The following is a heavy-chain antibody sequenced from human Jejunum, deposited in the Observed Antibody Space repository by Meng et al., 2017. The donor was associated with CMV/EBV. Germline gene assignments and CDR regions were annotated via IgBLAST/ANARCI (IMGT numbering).Heavy chain of an antibody. V-gene: IGHV1-69-2*01. Sequence: TVSGYTFTDSYIHWVQQAPGKGLEWMGLVDPEDGETIYAEKSQGRVTISADTSTDTIYMELSSLRSEDTAVYFCALGLYTTSWFFDLWGRGTLVTVSS. CDR2: VDPEDGET. CDR1: GYTFTDSY. J-gene: IGHJ2*01. CDR3: ALGLYTTSWFFDL. D-gene: IGHD1-14*01.